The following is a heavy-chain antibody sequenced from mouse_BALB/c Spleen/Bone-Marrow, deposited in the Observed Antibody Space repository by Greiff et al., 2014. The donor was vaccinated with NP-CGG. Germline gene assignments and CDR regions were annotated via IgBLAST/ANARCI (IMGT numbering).Heavy chain of an antibody. J-gene: IGHJ2*01. Sequence: EVQGVESGAELVKPGASVKLSCTASGFNIKDTYMHWVKQRPEQGLEWIGRIDPANGNTKYDPKFQGKASITADAPSNTAYLQLSSLTSEDTAVYYCASYVYVYYLDYWGQGTTLTVSS. D-gene: IGHD2-2*01. CDR2: IDPANGNT. CDR3: ASYVYVYYLDY. V-gene: IGHV14-3*02. CDR1: GFNIKDTY.